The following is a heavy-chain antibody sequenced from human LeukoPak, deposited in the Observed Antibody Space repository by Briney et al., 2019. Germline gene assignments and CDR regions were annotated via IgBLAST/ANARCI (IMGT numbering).Heavy chain of an antibody. CDR2: IIPHSGGT. V-gene: IGHV1-2*02. CDR3: ARSFPPAAQGSHYPYYDMDV. CDR1: GYTFIGYY. D-gene: IGHD2-15*01. J-gene: IGHJ6*02. Sequence: ASVKVSCKASGYTFIGYYIHWVRQAPGQGLEWMGWIIPHSGGTKFAQKFQGRVTVTRDTSINTAYMEVSRLRSDDTAVYYCARSFPPAAQGSHYPYYDMDVWGQGTTVTVSS.